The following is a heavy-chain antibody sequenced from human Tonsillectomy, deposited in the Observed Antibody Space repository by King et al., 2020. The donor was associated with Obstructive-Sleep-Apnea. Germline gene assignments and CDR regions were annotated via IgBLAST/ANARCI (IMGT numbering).Heavy chain of an antibody. J-gene: IGHJ4*02. CDR3: TTDRGIPSAPLCDS. V-gene: IGHV3-15*01. CDR2: IKGKTDGGTA. Sequence: VQLVESGGGLVKPGGSLRLSCATSGFAFNNAWVSWVRQAPGKGLEWVGHIKGKTDGGTADYAAPVKGRFTISRDDSKNTLYLQMNSLKTEDSAVYYWTTDRGIPSAPLCDSWGQGTLVTVSS. CDR1: GFAFNNAW.